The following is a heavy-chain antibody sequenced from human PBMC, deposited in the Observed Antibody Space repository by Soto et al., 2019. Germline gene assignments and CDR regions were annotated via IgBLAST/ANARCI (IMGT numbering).Heavy chain of an antibody. CDR3: ARGRGSGWYVYFDY. D-gene: IGHD6-19*01. CDR2: IYYSGST. Sequence: SETLSLTCTVSGGSISRYYWSWIRQPPGKGLEWIGYIYYSGSTNYNPSLKSRVTISVDTSKNQFSLKLSSVTAADTAVYYCARGRGSGWYVYFDYWGQGTLVTVSS. J-gene: IGHJ4*02. V-gene: IGHV4-59*01. CDR1: GGSISRYY.